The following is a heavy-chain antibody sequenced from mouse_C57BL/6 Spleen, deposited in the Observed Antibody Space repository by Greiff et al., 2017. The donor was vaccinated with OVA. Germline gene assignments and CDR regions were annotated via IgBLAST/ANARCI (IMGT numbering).Heavy chain of an antibody. D-gene: IGHD2-4*01. J-gene: IGHJ2*01. CDR2: IDPSDSYT. CDR3: LYYYYDAGYYFDY. Sequence: VQLQQPGAELVKPGASVKLSCKASGYTFTSYWMQWVKQRPGQGLEWIGEIDPSDSYTNYNQKFKGKATLTVDTSSSTAYMQLSSLTSEDSAVYYCLYYYYDAGYYFDYWGQGTTLTVSS. V-gene: IGHV1-50*01. CDR1: GYTFTSYW.